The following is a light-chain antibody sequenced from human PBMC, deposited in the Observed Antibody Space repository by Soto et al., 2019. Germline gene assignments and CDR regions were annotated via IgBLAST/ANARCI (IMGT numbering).Light chain of an antibody. CDR3: QQGGT. V-gene: IGKV3-11*01. J-gene: IGKJ2*01. CDR1: QSVSSY. CDR2: DAS. Sequence: EIVLTQSPATLSLSPGERATLSCRASQSVSSYLAWYQQKPGQAPRLLIYDASNRATGIPARFSGSGSGTDFTLTSSSLEPEDFAVYYCQQGGTFGQGTKLELK.